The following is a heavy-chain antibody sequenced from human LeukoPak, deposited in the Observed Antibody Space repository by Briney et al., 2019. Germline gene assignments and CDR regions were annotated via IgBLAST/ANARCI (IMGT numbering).Heavy chain of an antibody. D-gene: IGHD3-22*01. J-gene: IGHJ4*02. CDR3: ARVLSGSNLDF. Sequence: SETLSLTCTVSGGSLSSGDYYRSWIRQPPGKGLEWIGYIYHGVRTYYAPSLNSRVTISVDRSKNQFSLNLSSVTAADTAVYYCARVLSGSNLDFWGQGALVTVSS. CDR2: IYHGVRT. CDR1: GGSLSSGDYY. V-gene: IGHV4-30-2*01.